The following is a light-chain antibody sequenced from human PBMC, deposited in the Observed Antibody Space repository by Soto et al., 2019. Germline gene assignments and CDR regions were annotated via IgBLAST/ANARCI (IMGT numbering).Light chain of an antibody. CDR3: QQYDNLPLT. V-gene: IGKV1-33*01. Sequence: SQMTQSPSTLSASVGDRVTITCRASQSISSWLAWYQQKPGKAPKLLIYDASNLETGVPSRFSGSGSGTDFTFPISSLQAEDIATYYCQQYDNLPLTFGGGTKVDIK. CDR1: QSISSW. CDR2: DAS. J-gene: IGKJ4*01.